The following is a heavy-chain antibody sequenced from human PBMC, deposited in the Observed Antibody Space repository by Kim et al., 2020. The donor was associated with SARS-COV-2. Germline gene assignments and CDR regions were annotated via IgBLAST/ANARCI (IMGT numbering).Heavy chain of an antibody. Sequence: GTANYAQKFQGRVTITADESTSTAYMELSSLRSEDTAVYYCARRKSWFDPWGQGTLVTVSS. CDR3: ARRKSWFDP. CDR2: GTA. V-gene: IGHV1-69*01. J-gene: IGHJ5*02.